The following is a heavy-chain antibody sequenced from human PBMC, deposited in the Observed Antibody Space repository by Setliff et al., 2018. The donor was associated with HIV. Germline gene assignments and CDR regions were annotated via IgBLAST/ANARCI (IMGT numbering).Heavy chain of an antibody. D-gene: IGHD2-8*01. J-gene: IGHJ3*02. CDR1: GVSIVTGGFY. CDR2: VYYTGKT. Sequence: TLSLTCTVAGVSIVTGGFYYSWIRHRPGKGLEWIGTVYYTGKTYYNPSLQSRLTMSPDTSKNQFSLKMTSVTAADTAVYFCARDLHANYHAVHIWGQGTMVT. V-gene: IGHV4-31*03. CDR3: ARDLHANYHAVHI.